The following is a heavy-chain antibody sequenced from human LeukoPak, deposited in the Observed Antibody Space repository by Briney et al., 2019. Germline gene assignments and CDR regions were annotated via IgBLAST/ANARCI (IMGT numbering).Heavy chain of an antibody. D-gene: IGHD4-11*01. Sequence: SETLSLTCAVSGGSISSYYWSWIRQPPGKGLEWIGYIYDNENTKYNPSLKSRVTISVDTSKSRFSLKLSSVTAADTAVYYCATGMSYSDYSFDYWGQGTLVIVSS. CDR2: IYDNENT. J-gene: IGHJ4*02. CDR3: ATGMSYSDYSFDY. CDR1: GGSISSYY. V-gene: IGHV4-59*01.